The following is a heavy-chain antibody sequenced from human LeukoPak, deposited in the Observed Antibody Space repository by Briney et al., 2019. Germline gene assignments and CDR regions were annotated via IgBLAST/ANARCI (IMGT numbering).Heavy chain of an antibody. CDR2: IRGSGGNT. CDR3: ARIYGSGVQPFDY. CDR1: RFSFSSYA. V-gene: IGHV3-23*01. D-gene: IGHD3-10*01. J-gene: IGHJ4*02. Sequence: GGSLRLSCAASRFSFSSYAMSWVRQAPGKGLEWVSVIRGSGGNTYYADSAKGRFTISRDNSKNTLYLQMNSLRAEDTAVYYCARIYGSGVQPFDYWGQGTLVTVSS.